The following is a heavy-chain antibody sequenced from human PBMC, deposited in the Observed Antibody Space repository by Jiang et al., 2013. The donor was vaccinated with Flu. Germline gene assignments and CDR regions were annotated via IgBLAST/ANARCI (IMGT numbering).Heavy chain of an antibody. Sequence: YWSWIRQPPGKGRGVDWVYLLRWEHQLQPSLKSRVTISVDTSKNQFSLKLSSVTAADTAVYYCARADYSSSYELDVWGQGTTVTVSS. J-gene: IGHJ6*02. V-gene: IGHV4-59*01. CDR3: ARADYSSSYELDV. CDR2: LLRWEH. D-gene: IGHD6-13*01. CDR1: Y.